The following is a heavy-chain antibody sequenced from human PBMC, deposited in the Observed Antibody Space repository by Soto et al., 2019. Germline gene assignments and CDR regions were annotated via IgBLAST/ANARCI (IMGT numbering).Heavy chain of an antibody. V-gene: IGHV3-30*03. CDR3: AREQWLVLFTEFDP. CDR2: ISYDGSNK. CDR1: GFTFSSYG. D-gene: IGHD6-19*01. J-gene: IGHJ5*02. Sequence: QVQLVESGGGVVQPGRSLRLSCAASGFTFSSYGMHWVRQAPGKGLEWVAVISYDGSNKYYADSVKGRFTISRDNSKNTLYLQRTSLRAEDTAVYYCAREQWLVLFTEFDPWGQGTLVTVSS.